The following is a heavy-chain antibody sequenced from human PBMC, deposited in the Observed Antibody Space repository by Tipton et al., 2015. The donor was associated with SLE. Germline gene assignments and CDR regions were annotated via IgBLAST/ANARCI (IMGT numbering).Heavy chain of an antibody. Sequence: TLSLTCTVSGGSIRSSRHFWGWIRQPPGKGLEWIGVLYYSGNTYYNPSLKRPVTLSIDTSKNQFSLRLKSVTAADTAVYYCATGHFDFWGQGRLVTVSS. D-gene: IGHD1-1*01. CDR1: GGSIRSSRHF. CDR3: ATGHFDF. V-gene: IGHV4-39*01. CDR2: LYYSGNT. J-gene: IGHJ5*01.